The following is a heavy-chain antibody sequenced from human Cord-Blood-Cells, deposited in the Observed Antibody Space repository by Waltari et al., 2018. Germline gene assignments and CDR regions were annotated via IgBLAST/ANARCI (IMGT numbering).Heavy chain of an antibody. J-gene: IGHJ5*02. CDR3: ARGSWFDP. CDR2: IYYSGST. CDR1: GGSIRRGDYY. Sequence: QVQLQESGPGLVKHSQTLSLTCTVSGGSIRRGDYYWSWIRQPPGKGLEWIGYIYYSGSTYYNPSIKSRVTISVDTSKNQFSLKLSSVTAADTAVYYCARGSWFDPWGQGTLVTVSS. V-gene: IGHV4-30-4*08.